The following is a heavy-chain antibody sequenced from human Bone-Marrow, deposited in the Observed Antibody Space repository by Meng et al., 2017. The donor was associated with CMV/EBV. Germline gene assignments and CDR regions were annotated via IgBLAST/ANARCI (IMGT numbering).Heavy chain of an antibody. Sequence: YSWRWYRHGPGMGLGWVSSIRSSGSTIYYADSVKGRFTLSRDNAENSLYLKMNSLRAEDTAVYYCAREMTFYDILTGYAPGPFDYWGQGTLVTVSS. CDR1: YS. CDR3: AREMTFYDILTGYAPGPFDY. J-gene: IGHJ4*02. D-gene: IGHD3-9*01. V-gene: IGHV3-11*01. CDR2: IRSSGSTI.